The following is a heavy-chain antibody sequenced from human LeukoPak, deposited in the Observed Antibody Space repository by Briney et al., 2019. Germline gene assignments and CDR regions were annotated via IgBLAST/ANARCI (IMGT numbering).Heavy chain of an antibody. CDR1: GGSISSSSYY. CDR2: VYYTGST. V-gene: IGHV4-39*01. D-gene: IGHD4-11*01. J-gene: IGHJ5*02. CDR3: ARRTMTTGWFDP. Sequence: SEALSLTCPLSGGSISSSSYYWGRLRQPPGKGLEWIGNVYYTGSTFYSPSLKRRVTISVDTSRSQCSLRLTSVTAADTSIYYCARRTMTTGWFDPWGQGTLVTVSS.